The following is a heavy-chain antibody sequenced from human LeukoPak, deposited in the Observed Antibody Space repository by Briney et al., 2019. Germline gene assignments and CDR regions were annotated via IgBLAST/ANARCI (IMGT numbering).Heavy chain of an antibody. Sequence: SVKVSCKASGGTFSSYAISWVRQAPGQGLEWMGGIIPIFGTANYAQKFQGRVTITADESTSTAYMELSSLRSEDTAVYYCARAQRITIFGVVTLDYWGQGTLVTVSS. V-gene: IGHV1-69*13. CDR3: ARAQRITIFGVVTLDY. CDR2: IIPIFGTA. CDR1: GGTFSSYA. J-gene: IGHJ4*02. D-gene: IGHD3-3*01.